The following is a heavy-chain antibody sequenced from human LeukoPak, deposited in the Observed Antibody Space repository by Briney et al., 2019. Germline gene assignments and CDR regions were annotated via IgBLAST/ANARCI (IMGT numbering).Heavy chain of an antibody. CDR1: GFTFSSYG. D-gene: IGHD1-14*01. V-gene: IGHV3-30*18. Sequence: GGSLRLSCAASGFTFSSYGMHWVRQAPGKGLEWVAVISYDGSNKYYADSVKGRFTISRDNSKNTLYLQMNSLRAEDTAVYYCAKKGEPGRDNYYSYGMDVWGKGTTVTVSS. CDR3: AKKGEPGRDNYYSYGMDV. CDR2: ISYDGSNK. J-gene: IGHJ6*04.